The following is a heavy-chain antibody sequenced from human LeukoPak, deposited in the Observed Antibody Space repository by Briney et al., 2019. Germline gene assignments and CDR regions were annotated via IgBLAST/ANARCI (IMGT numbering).Heavy chain of an antibody. D-gene: IGHD4-17*01. CDR3: AKDDGAHIFDY. CDR1: GFSFSTSA. J-gene: IGHJ4*02. CDR2: ISYDGGNK. V-gene: IGHV3-30*18. Sequence: GGSLRLSCAASGFSFSTSAMHWVRQAPGKGLEWVAVISYDGGNKYYPDSVKGRFTISRDSSKNTLYLQMDSLRTEDTAVYYCAKDDGAHIFDYWGQGTLVTVSS.